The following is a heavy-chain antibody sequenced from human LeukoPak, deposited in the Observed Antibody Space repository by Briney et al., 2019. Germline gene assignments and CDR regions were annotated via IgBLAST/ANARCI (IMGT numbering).Heavy chain of an antibody. D-gene: IGHD5-18*01. CDR1: GFTFSSYN. Sequence: GGSLTVSRAASGFTFSSYNMNWVRQAPGKGLEWVSYISSSSSTIYHADSVKGRFTISRDNAKNSLYLQMNSLRDEDTAVYYCARDGAMDGPDFDYWGQGTLGTDSS. J-gene: IGHJ4*02. V-gene: IGHV3-48*02. CDR3: ARDGAMDGPDFDY. CDR2: ISSSSSTI.